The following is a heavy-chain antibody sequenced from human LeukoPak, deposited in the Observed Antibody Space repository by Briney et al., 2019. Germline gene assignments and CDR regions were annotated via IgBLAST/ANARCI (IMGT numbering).Heavy chain of an antibody. J-gene: IGHJ4*02. CDR1: GGTFSSYA. D-gene: IGHD3-3*01. V-gene: IGHV1-69*05. Sequence: SVKVSCKASGGTFSSYAISWVRQAPGPGLEWMGRIIPIFGTANYAQKFQGRVTITTDESTSTAYMELSSLRSEDTAVYYCARAYLKSGYYSYWGQGTLVTVSS. CDR2: IIPIFGTA. CDR3: ARAYLKSGYYSY.